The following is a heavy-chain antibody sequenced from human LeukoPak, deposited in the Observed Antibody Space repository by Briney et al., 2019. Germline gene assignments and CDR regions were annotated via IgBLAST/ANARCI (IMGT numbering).Heavy chain of an antibody. CDR3: VADGGSYDYFDY. D-gene: IGHD1-26*01. Sequence: SETLSLTCTVSGGSISSYYWSWIRQPPGKGLEWIGYICYSGSTNYNPSLKSRVTISVDTSKNQFSLKLSSVTAADTAVYYCVADGGSYDYFDYWGQGTLVTVSS. CDR2: ICYSGST. J-gene: IGHJ4*02. V-gene: IGHV4-59*01. CDR1: GGSISSYY.